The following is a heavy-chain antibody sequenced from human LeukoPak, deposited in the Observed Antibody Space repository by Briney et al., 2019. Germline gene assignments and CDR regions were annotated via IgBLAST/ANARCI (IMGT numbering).Heavy chain of an antibody. CDR2: INSDGSST. CDR3: ARDVWCSSTSCHTSYMDV. CDR1: GFTFSSYS. J-gene: IGHJ6*03. V-gene: IGHV3-74*01. Sequence: GGSLRLSCAASGFTFSSYSMHWVRQAPGKGLVWVSRINSDGSSTSYADSVKGRFTISRDNAKNTLYLQMNSLRAEDTAVYYCARDVWCSSTSCHTSYMDVWGKGTTVTVSS. D-gene: IGHD2-2*02.